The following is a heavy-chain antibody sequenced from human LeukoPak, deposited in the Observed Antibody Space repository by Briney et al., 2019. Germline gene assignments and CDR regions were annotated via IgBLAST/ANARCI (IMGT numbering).Heavy chain of an antibody. CDR3: AKAPVSSGASCRDGGLCYYGMDA. Sequence: GGSLRLSCAASGFTFSSYAMSWVRQAPGKGLEWVSAISGSGGSTYYADSVKGRFTISRDNSKNTLYLQMNSLRAEDTAVYYCAKAPVSSGASCRDGGLCYYGMDAWGQGTTVTVSS. D-gene: IGHD2-15*01. V-gene: IGHV3-23*01. CDR1: GFTFSSYA. J-gene: IGHJ6*02. CDR2: ISGSGGST.